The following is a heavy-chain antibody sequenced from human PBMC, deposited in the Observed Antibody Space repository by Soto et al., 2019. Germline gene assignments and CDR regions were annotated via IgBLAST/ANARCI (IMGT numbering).Heavy chain of an antibody. D-gene: IGHD5-12*01. CDR1: GFTFSSYA. CDR3: AKDRGYSGYRRDPGDY. CDR2: LSGSGGRT. Sequence: EVQLLESGGGLVQPGGSLRLSCAASGFTFSSYAMSWVRQAPGKGLEWGSGLSGSGGRTYYADSVKGRFTISSDNSKNPLYLQMNSLRAEYTAVYYCAKDRGYSGYRRDPGDYWGQGTLVTVSS. V-gene: IGHV3-23*01. J-gene: IGHJ4*02.